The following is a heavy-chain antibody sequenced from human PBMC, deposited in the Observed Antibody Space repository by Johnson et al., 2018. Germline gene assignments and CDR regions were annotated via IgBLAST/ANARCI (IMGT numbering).Heavy chain of an antibody. CDR3: AKDGSAIAVAGIYYYYYYMAV. CDR1: GFTFSSYG. CDR2: LSYDGRNK. D-gene: IGHD6-19*01. Sequence: VQLGQSGGGVVQPRRSMRLSCAASGFTFSSYGMHWVRQAPGKGLEWVAVLSYDGRNKCYAGAVKGRFTISRDNSKNTLYLQMNSLRAEDTDGYYCAKDGSAIAVAGIYYYYYYMAVWGKGTTVTVSS. J-gene: IGHJ6*03. V-gene: IGHV3-30*18.